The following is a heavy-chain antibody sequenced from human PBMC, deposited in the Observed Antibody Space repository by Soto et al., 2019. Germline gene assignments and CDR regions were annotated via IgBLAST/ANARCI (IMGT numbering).Heavy chain of an antibody. CDR1: GFTFSSYS. J-gene: IGHJ3*02. CDR3: ARDVTRAFDI. V-gene: IGHV3-48*02. CDR2: ISSSSNTI. D-gene: IGHD3-10*01. Sequence: GGSLRLSCGGSGFTFSSYSMNWVRQAPGKGLEWISYISSSSNTIQNADSVKGRFTVSRDNAKNSLYLQMSSLRDEDTAVYYCARDVTRAFDIWGQGTMVTVSS.